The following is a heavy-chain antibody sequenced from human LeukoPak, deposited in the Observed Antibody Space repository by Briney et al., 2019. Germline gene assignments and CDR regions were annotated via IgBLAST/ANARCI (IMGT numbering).Heavy chain of an antibody. CDR1: GGSISSYY. Sequence: SETLSLTCTVSGGSISSYYWSWIRQPPGKGLEWIGYIYYSGSTNYNPSLKSRVTISVDTSKNQFSLKLSSVTAADTAVYYCARENPGYCSSTSCYENYYGMDVWGQGTTVTVSS. D-gene: IGHD2-2*01. V-gene: IGHV4-59*01. J-gene: IGHJ6*02. CDR3: ARENPGYCSSTSCYENYYGMDV. CDR2: IYYSGST.